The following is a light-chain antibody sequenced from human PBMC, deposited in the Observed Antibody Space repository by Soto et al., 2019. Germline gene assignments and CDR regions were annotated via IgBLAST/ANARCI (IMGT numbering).Light chain of an antibody. CDR2: EVS. CDR1: SSDIGGYNY. CDR3: IPFTGSNNFGV. J-gene: IGLJ1*01. Sequence: QSALTQPPSASGSPGQSVTISCTGTSSDIGGYNYVSWYQQHPGKAPKLMIFEVSKRPSGVPDRFSGSKSGNTASLTVSGLQAEDEADYYCIPFTGSNNFGVFGTGTKLTVL. V-gene: IGLV2-8*01.